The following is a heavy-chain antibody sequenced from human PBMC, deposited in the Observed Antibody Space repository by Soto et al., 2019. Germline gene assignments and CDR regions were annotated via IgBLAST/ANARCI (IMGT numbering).Heavy chain of an antibody. Sequence: QVQLQESGPGLLKPSGTLSLTCAVSGGSISSANWWSWVRQPPGKGLGWIGEIYHSGSTNYNPSLKSRVPVSVDKYKSQFSLKVKSVTDADTAVYYCDRRGTGSTLDYWGQGSLVTVSS. V-gene: IGHV4-4*02. CDR3: DRRGTGSTLDY. J-gene: IGHJ4*02. CDR1: GGSISSANW. CDR2: IYHSGST. D-gene: IGHD3-9*01.